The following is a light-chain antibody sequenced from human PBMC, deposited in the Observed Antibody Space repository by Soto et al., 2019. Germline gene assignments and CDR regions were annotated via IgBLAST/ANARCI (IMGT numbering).Light chain of an antibody. CDR3: AAWDDILSGVV. V-gene: IGLV1-47*01. CDR2: RNN. CDR1: SSNIGSNY. Sequence: QSVLTQPPSASGTPGQRVTISCSGSSSNIGSNYVYWYQQLPGTAPKLLIYRNNQRPSGVPDRFSGSKSGTSASLAISGLRSEDEADYYCAAWDDILSGVVFGGGTKLTVL. J-gene: IGLJ2*01.